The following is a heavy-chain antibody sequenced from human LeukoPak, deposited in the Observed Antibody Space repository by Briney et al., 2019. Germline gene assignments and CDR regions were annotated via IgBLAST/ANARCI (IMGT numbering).Heavy chain of an antibody. CDR3: ARASWVSTADAVR. J-gene: IGHJ4*02. V-gene: IGHV3-23*01. Sequence: GGSLRLSCAASGLSFSSFAMSWVRQAPARGLEWLSSMKGTGETIYADSVRGRCALFRDGSRNTVYLQLNNLRVEDTAVYYCARASWVSTADAVRWGQGTVVTVSS. CDR1: GLSFSSFA. D-gene: IGHD3-16*01. CDR2: MKGTGET.